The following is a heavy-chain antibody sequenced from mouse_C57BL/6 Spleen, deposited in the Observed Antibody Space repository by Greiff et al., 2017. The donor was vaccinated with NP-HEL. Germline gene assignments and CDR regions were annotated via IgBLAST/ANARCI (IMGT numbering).Heavy chain of an antibody. CDR1: GYTFTSYW. J-gene: IGHJ4*01. CDR2: IYPGSGST. CDR3: ARYPLGDFYAMDY. V-gene: IGHV1-55*01. Sequence: QVQLQQPGAELVKPGASVKMSCKASGYTFTSYWITWVKQRPGQGLEWIGDIYPGSGSTNYNEKFKSKATLTVDTSSSTAYMQLSSLTSEDSAVYYCARYPLGDFYAMDYWGQGTSVTVSS.